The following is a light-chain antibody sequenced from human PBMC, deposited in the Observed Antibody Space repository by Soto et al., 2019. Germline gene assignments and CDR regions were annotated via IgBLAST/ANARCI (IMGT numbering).Light chain of an antibody. CDR3: AAWDDTLSGHVV. J-gene: IGLJ2*01. CDR2: RNN. CDR1: RSNNGSEY. V-gene: IGLV1-47*01. Sequence: QSALTQPPSASGTPGQRVTISCSGSRSNNGSEYVYWYQQVPGTAPKLLIYRNNQRPSGVPDRFSGSKSGTSASLAISGLRSEDEADYYCAAWDDTLSGHVVFGGGTKLTVL.